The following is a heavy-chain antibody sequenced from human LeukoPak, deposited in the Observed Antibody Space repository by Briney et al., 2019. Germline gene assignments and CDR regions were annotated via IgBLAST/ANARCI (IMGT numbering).Heavy chain of an antibody. CDR2: ISAYNGNT. Sequence: GASVKVSCKASGYTFTSYGISWVRQAPGQGLEWMGWISAYNGNTNYAQKLQGRVAMTTDTSTSTAYMELRSLRSDDTAVYYCARDKPQGDAGGFDYWGQGTLVTVSS. CDR1: GYTFTSYG. D-gene: IGHD3-10*01. CDR3: ARDKPQGDAGGFDY. J-gene: IGHJ4*02. V-gene: IGHV1-18*01.